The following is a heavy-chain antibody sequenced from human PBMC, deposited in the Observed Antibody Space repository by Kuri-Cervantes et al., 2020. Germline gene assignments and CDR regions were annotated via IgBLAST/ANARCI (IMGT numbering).Heavy chain of an antibody. V-gene: IGHV1-46*01. J-gene: IGHJ4*02. CDR2: INPSGGST. CDR3: ARDRFLEWLWFFDY. CDR1: GYTFTGYY. D-gene: IGHD3-3*01. Sequence: ASVKVSCKASGYTFTGYYMHWVRQAPGQGLEWMGIINPSGGSTSYAQKFQGRVTITRDTSASTAYMELSSLRSEDTAVYYCARDRFLEWLWFFDYWGQGTLVTVSS.